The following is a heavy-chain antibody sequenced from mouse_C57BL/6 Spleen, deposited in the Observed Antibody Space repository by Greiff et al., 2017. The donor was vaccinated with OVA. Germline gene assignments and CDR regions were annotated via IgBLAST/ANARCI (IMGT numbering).Heavy chain of an antibody. J-gene: IGHJ4*01. CDR1: GYTFTDYY. D-gene: IGHD2-3*01. V-gene: IGHV1-76*01. Sequence: QVHVKQSGAELVRPGASVKLSCKASGYTFTDYYINWVKQRPGQGLEWIARIYPGSGNTYYNEKFKGKATLTAAQSSSTAYMQLSSLTSEDSSVYFCARSYDGYPYYYAMDYWGQGTSLTVSS. CDR2: IYPGSGNT. CDR3: ARSYDGYPYYYAMDY.